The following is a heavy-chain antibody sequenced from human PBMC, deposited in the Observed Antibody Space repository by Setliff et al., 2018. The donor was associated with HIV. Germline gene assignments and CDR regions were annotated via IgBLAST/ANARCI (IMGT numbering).Heavy chain of an antibody. D-gene: IGHD2-2*01. CDR2: ISTYSGRT. V-gene: IGHV1-18*01. CDR3: ARYQLLSGCKL. CDR1: GYTFTNYG. J-gene: IGHJ4*02. Sequence: ASVKVSCKASGYTFTNYGITWLRQAPGQGPGWMGWISTYSGRTKYAENLQGRVTMTTETSTSTAYMGLRSLRSEDTAVYYCARYQLLSGCKLWGQGTLVTVSS.